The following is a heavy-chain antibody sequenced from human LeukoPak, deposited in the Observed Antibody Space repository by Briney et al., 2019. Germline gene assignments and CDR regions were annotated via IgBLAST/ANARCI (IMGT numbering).Heavy chain of an antibody. CDR3: AREAAVAGNDY. CDR2: ISAYNGNT. J-gene: IGHJ4*02. CDR1: GYTFTSYG. Sequence: GASVTVSCKASGYTFTSYGISWVRQAPGQGFEWMGWISAYNGNTNYAQKLQGRVTMTTDTSTSTAYMELRSLRSDDTAVYYCAREAAVAGNDYWGQGTLVTVSS. D-gene: IGHD6-19*01. V-gene: IGHV1-18*01.